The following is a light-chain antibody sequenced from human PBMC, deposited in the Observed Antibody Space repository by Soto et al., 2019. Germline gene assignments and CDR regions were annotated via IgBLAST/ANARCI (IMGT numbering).Light chain of an antibody. V-gene: IGKV1-16*02. CDR2: DAS. Sequence: DIQMTQSPSSLSASVGDTVTITCRASQGIYNFLAWFQQKPGKAPKSLIYDASTLQSGVPSKFSGSGSETEFTLTISRLEPEDFAVYYCQQYGSSQTFGGGTKVEIK. CDR3: QQYGSSQT. CDR1: QGIYNF. J-gene: IGKJ4*01.